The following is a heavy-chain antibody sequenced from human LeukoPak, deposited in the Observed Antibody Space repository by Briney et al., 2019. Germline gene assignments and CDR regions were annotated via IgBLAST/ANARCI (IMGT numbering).Heavy chain of an antibody. CDR2: ISYAGSNK. D-gene: IGHD2-2*01. J-gene: IGHJ4*02. Sequence: GGSLRLSCAASGFTFSSYAMHWVRQAPAKGLEWVAFISYAGSNKYYADSVKGRFTISRDNSKNTLYLQMHSLRPEDTAVYYCARRYCSSTNCHAPFDYWGQGTLVTVSS. V-gene: IGHV3-30-3*01. CDR3: ARRYCSSTNCHAPFDY. CDR1: GFTFSSYA.